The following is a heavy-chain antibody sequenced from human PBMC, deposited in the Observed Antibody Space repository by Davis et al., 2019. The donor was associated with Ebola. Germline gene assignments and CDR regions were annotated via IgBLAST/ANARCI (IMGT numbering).Heavy chain of an antibody. J-gene: IGHJ4*02. V-gene: IGHV3-21*01. CDR1: GFTFSSYS. CDR2: ISSSSSYK. CDR3: QNWIDCSSTSCYNKGSGDPGGY. D-gene: IGHD2-2*02. Sequence: PGGSLRLSCAASGFTFSSYSMNWVRQAPGKGREGVSSISSSSSYKYYADSVKGRFTISRDNAKNSLYLQMNSLRAEDTAVYYCQNWIDCSSTSCYNKGSGDPGGYWGQGTLVTVSS.